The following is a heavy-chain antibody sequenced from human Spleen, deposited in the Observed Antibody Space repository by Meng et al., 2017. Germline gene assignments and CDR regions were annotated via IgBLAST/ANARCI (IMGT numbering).Heavy chain of an antibody. CDR2: INPSGGST. CDR1: GYTFNSYY. D-gene: IGHD3-10*01. V-gene: IGHV1-46*02. CDR3: ARAIITMVRGGGDAFDI. Sequence: ASVKVSCKASGYTFNSYYMHWVRQAPGQGLEWMGIINPSGGSTSYGQKFQGRVTMTRDTSTSTVYMELSSLRSEDTAVYYCARAIITMVRGGGDAFDIWGQGTMVTVSS. J-gene: IGHJ3*02.